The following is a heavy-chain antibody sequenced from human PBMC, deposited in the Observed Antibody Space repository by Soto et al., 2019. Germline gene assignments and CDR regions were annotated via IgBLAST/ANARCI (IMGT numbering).Heavy chain of an antibody. CDR2: INHSGSA. V-gene: IGHV4-34*01. J-gene: IGHJ5*02. CDR1: GGSFTAYY. D-gene: IGHD6-13*01. CDR3: AKGGSLTAAAYNWFDP. Sequence: PSETLSLTCAVSGGSFTAYYWSWIRQPPGKGLEWIGEINHSGSANYNPSLKSRVTISVDTSKNQFSLKLSSVTAADTAVYYCAKGGSLTAAAYNWFDPWGQGTLITVS.